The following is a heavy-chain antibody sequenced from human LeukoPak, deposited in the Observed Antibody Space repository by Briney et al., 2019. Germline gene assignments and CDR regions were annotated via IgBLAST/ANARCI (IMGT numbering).Heavy chain of an antibody. Sequence: SETLSLTCTVSGGSISSYSWSWIRQPPGKGLEWIGYIYYSGSTNYNPSLKSRVTISVDTSKNQFSLKLSSVTAADTAVYYCARGGGSGSYLYYYYGMDVWGQGTTVTVSS. D-gene: IGHD3-10*01. CDR3: ARGGGSGSYLYYYYGMDV. CDR2: IYYSGST. CDR1: GGSISSYS. V-gene: IGHV4-59*01. J-gene: IGHJ6*02.